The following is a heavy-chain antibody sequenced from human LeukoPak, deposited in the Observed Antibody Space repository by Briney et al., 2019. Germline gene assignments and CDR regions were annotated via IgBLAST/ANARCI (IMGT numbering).Heavy chain of an antibody. CDR1: GFSFSVYA. CDR2: ISGSGGRT. V-gene: IGHV3-23*01. Sequence: GGSLRLSCAASGFSFSVYAMSWVRQAPGKGLEWVSSISGSGGRTYYTNSVKGRFTISRENFKNTVYLEMNNLGAEGTALYYFAKGGKDFVFWRFDYWGQGILVIVSS. J-gene: IGHJ4*02. D-gene: IGHD3-3*01. CDR3: AKGGKDFVFWRFDY.